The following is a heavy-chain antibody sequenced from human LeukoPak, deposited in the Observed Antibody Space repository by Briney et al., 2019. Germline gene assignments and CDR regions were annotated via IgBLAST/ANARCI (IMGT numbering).Heavy chain of an antibody. CDR2: IYYSGST. V-gene: IGHV4-59*01. J-gene: IGHJ4*02. CDR1: GGSISSYY. CDR3: ARDAPNCGGDCYPDY. Sequence: SETLSLTCTVSGGSISSYYWSWIRQPPGKGLEWIGYIYYSGSTNYNPSLKSRVTISVDTSKNQFSLKLSSVTAADTAVNYCARDAPNCGGDCYPDYWGQGTLVTVSS. D-gene: IGHD2-21*02.